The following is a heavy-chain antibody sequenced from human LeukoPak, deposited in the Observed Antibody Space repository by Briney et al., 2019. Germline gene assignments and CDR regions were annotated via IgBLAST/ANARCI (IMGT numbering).Heavy chain of an antibody. CDR1: GYTFTGYY. Sequence: ASVKVSCKASGYTFTGYYMHWVRQAPGQGLEWMGWINPNSGGTNYAQKLQGRVTMTRDTSISTAYMELSRLRSDDTAVYYCASAGSWYPGGFDYWGQGTLVTVSS. V-gene: IGHV1-2*02. D-gene: IGHD1-1*01. CDR3: ASAGSWYPGGFDY. J-gene: IGHJ4*02. CDR2: INPNSGGT.